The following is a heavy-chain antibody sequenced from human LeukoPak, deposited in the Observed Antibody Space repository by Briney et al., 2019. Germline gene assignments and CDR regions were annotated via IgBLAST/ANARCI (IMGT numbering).Heavy chain of an antibody. V-gene: IGHV5-51*01. J-gene: IGHJ4*02. Sequence: GESLKISCKGSGYSFTSYWIGWVRQMPGKGLEWMGIIYPGDSDTRYSPSFQGQVTISADKSISADYLQWSSLKASDNAIYYCARHRAAAEGGALDYWGQGTLVTVSS. CDR3: ARHRAAAEGGALDY. CDR2: IYPGDSDT. D-gene: IGHD6-13*01. CDR1: GYSFTSYW.